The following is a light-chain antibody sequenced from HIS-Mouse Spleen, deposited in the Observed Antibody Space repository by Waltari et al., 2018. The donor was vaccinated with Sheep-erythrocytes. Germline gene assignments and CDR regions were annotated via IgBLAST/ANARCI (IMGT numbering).Light chain of an antibody. CDR3: QKRSNWYT. V-gene: IGKV1-9*01. CDR1: QGISSY. Sequence: DIQLTQSPSFLSASVGDRVTITCPASQGISSYLAWYQQKPGEAPKLLIYAASTLQSGVPSRFSGSGAGTEFTLTISSLQPEDFAVYYCQKRSNWYTFGQGTKVEIK. CDR2: AAS. J-gene: IGKJ2*01.